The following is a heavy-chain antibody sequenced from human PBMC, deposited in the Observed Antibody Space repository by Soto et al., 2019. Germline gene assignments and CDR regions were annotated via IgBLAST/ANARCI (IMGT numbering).Heavy chain of an antibody. V-gene: IGHV3-30-3*01. J-gene: IGHJ6*02. Sequence: QVQLVESGGGVVQPGRSLRLSCAASGFTFSSYAMHWVRQAPGKGLEWVAVISYDGSNKYYADSVKGRFTISRDNSKNTLYLQMNSLRAEDTAVYYCARHGGRFWQLVEGSMDVWGQGTTVTVSS. D-gene: IGHD6-6*01. CDR2: ISYDGSNK. CDR3: ARHGGRFWQLVEGSMDV. CDR1: GFTFSSYA.